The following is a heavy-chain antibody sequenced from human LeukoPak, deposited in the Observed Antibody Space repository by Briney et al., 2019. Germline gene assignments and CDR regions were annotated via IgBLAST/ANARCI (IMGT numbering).Heavy chain of an antibody. D-gene: IGHD4-17*01. V-gene: IGHV1-46*01. CDR2: INPSGGSA. CDR3: AREPHGDYTVNWFDP. J-gene: IGHJ5*02. CDR1: GYIFTTYY. Sequence: GASVKVSCKASGYIFTTYYMHWVRQAPGQGLEWMGIINPSGGSATYAQKSQGRVTVTRDTSTNTVYMELSSLRSEDTAVYYCAREPHGDYTVNWFDPWGQGTLVTVSS.